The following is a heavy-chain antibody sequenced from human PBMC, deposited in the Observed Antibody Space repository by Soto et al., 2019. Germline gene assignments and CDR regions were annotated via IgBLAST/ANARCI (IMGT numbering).Heavy chain of an antibody. CDR1: GGSISSYY. Sequence: PSETLSLTCTVSGGSISSYYWSWIRQPPGKGLEWIGYIYYSGSTNYNPSLKGRVTISVDTSKNQFSLKLSSVTAADTAVYYCARGEIQLWLNYYYYGMDVWGQGTTVTVSS. CDR3: ARGEIQLWLNYYYYGMDV. J-gene: IGHJ6*02. CDR2: IYYSGST. V-gene: IGHV4-59*01. D-gene: IGHD5-18*01.